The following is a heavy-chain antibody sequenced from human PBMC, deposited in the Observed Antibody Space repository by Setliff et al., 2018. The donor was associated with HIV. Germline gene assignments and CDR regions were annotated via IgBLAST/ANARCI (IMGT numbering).Heavy chain of an antibody. CDR2: IYTSGST. CDR3: ARDFLRSGYFDS. CDR1: GGSISSYY. J-gene: IGHJ4*02. V-gene: IGHV4-4*07. D-gene: IGHD4-17*01. Sequence: SETLSLTCTVSGGSISSYYWSWIRQPAGKGLEWIGRIYTSGSTNYNPSLRSRLSMSVDTSKNQFSLELSSVTAADTAVYFCARDFLRSGYFDSWGQGKLVTVSS.